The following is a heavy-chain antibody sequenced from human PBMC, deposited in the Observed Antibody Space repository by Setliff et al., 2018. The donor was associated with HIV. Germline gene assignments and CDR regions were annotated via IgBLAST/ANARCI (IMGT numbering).Heavy chain of an antibody. CDR1: GFTFSRYS. CDR3: TRGPDYYDTNAFYSAYDYYYGLDV. J-gene: IGHJ6*02. D-gene: IGHD3-22*01. CDR2: IRSKPHGGSP. Sequence: SLRLSCAASGFTFSRYSMNWVRQAPGKGLEWIGFIRSKPHGGSPEYAASVKGRFAISRDDSENIAYLQMNNLKIDDSGIYYCTRGPDYYDTNAFYSAYDYYYGLDVWGQGTTVTVSS. V-gene: IGHV3-49*04.